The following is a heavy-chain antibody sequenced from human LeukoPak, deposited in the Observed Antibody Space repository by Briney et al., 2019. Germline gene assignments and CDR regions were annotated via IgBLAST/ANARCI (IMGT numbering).Heavy chain of an antibody. V-gene: IGHV1-2*02. CDR3: ARGHKYYYDSRYHFDY. Sequence: ASVKVSCTASGYTFTRYYMHWVRQAPGQGLEWMGWINPNSGGTNYAQKFQGRVTMTRDTSIRTAYMELSRLRSDDTAVYYCARGHKYYYDSRYHFDYWGQGTLVTVSS. CDR2: INPNSGGT. J-gene: IGHJ4*02. CDR1: GYTFTRYY. D-gene: IGHD3-22*01.